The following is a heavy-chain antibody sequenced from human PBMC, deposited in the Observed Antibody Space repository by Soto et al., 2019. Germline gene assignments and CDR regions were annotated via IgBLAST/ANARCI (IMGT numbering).Heavy chain of an antibody. CDR3: ASSSLYGMDV. CDR2: INHSGST. Sequence: TLSLTCAVYGGSFSGYYWSWIRQPPGKGLEWIGEINHSGSTNYNPSLKSRVTISVDTSKNQFSLKLSSVTAADTGGYYCASSSLYGMDVWGKGNTVTV. D-gene: IGHD3-16*02. J-gene: IGHJ6*04. CDR1: GGSFSGYY. V-gene: IGHV4-34*01.